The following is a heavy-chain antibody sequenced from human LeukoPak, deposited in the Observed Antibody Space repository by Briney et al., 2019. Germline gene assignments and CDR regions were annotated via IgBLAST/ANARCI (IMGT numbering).Heavy chain of an antibody. V-gene: IGHV4-30-4*01. D-gene: IGHD4-17*01. CDR3: AREGYGDYQLEDAFDI. CDR1: GGSISSGDYY. Sequence: PSQTLSLTCTVSGGSISSGDYYWSWIRQPPGKGLEWIGYIYYSGSTYYNPSLKSRVTISVDTSKNQFSLKLSSVTAADTAVYYCAREGYGDYQLEDAFDIWGQGTMVTVSS. CDR2: IYYSGST. J-gene: IGHJ3*02.